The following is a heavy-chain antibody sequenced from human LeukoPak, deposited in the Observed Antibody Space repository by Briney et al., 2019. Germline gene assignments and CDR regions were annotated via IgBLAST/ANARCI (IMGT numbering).Heavy chain of an antibody. Sequence: SETLSLTCAVYGGSFSGYYWSWIRQPPGKGLEWIGEINHSGSTNYNPSLKSRVTISVDTSKNQFSLKLSSVTAADTAVYYCASAPSKSSIAAAGTEFDYWGQGTLVTVSS. D-gene: IGHD6-13*01. V-gene: IGHV4-34*01. J-gene: IGHJ4*02. CDR1: GGSFSGYY. CDR2: INHSGST. CDR3: ASAPSKSSIAAAGTEFDY.